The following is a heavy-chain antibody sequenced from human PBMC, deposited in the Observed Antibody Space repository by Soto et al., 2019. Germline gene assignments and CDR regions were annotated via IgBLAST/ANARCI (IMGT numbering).Heavy chain of an antibody. J-gene: IGHJ3*02. D-gene: IGHD3-22*01. CDR1: GFTFSTYW. CDR3: ARGDCHAISGPFADAFDI. V-gene: IGHV3-7*04. Sequence: EVQLVESGGGLVQPGGSLRLSCAASGFTFSTYWMSWVRQTPGKGLEWVANIKQDGSEKWYVDSVKGRFTISRDNAKKSLYLPTNSLRVEDTAVYYCARGDCHAISGPFADAFDIWGQGKMVTVSS. CDR2: IKQDGSEK.